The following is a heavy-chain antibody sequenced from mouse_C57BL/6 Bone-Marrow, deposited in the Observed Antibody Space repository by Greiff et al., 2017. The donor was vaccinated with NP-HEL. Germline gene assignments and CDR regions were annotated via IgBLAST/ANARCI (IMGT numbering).Heavy chain of an antibody. CDR3: ARNDDDEGYWYFDV. CDR2: IDPEDGET. J-gene: IGHJ1*03. CDR1: GFNIKDYY. Sequence: VQLQQSGAELVKPGASVKLSCTASGFNIKDYYMHWVKQRTEQGLEWIGRIDPEDGETNYDPKFPGTATITADTSSNTAYLQLSSMTSEDAAVYYCARNDDDEGYWYFDVWGTGTTVTVSS. D-gene: IGHD2-4*01. V-gene: IGHV14-2*01.